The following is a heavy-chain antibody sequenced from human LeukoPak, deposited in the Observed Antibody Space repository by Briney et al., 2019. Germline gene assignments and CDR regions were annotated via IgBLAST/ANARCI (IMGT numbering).Heavy chain of an antibody. CDR3: ARAQMGAPTDC. J-gene: IGHJ4*02. CDR2: ISYDRDNK. D-gene: IGHD1-26*01. Sequence: HPGRSLRLSCAASGFTVSGYSMHWVRQAPGKGLEWVAVISYDRDNKYYADSVRGRFTISRDTSNNTLYLHLNSLRAEDTAVYYCARAQMGAPTDCWGQGTLVTVSS. V-gene: IGHV3-30*14. CDR1: GFTVSGYS.